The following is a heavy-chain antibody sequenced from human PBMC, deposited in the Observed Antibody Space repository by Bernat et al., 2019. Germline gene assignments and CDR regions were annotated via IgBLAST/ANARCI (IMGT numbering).Heavy chain of an antibody. D-gene: IGHD3-3*01. CDR3: ARGVPIFGVVIYYFDY. CDR1: GGSFSGYY. Sequence: QVQLQQWGAGLLKPSETLSLTCAVYGGSFSGYYWSWIRQPPGKGLEWIGEINHSGSTNYNPSLKSRVTISVDTYKNQFSLKLSSVTAADTAVYYCARGVPIFGVVIYYFDYWGQGTLVTVSS. V-gene: IGHV4-34*01. CDR2: INHSGST. J-gene: IGHJ4*02.